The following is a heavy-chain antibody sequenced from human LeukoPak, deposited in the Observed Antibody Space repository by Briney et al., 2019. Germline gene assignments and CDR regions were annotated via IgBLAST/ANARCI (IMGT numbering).Heavy chain of an antibody. V-gene: IGHV4-31*03. Sequence: SETLSLTCTVSGDSISSGGYYWSWIRQHRGKGLEWIGYIYYSGRTYYNPSLKSRVTISVDTSKNQFSLKLSSVTAADTAVYYCASGPHIRSLESPFDYWGQGTLVTVSS. D-gene: IGHD3-3*01. CDR3: ASGPHIRSLESPFDY. J-gene: IGHJ4*02. CDR1: GDSISSGGYY. CDR2: IYYSGRT.